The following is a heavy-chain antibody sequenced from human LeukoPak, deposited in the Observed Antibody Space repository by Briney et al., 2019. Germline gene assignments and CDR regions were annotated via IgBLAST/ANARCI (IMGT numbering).Heavy chain of an antibody. Sequence: PGGSLRLSCEASGFTVSDTYMRWVRQAPGKGLEWVSVIYSGGNTYYADSVKGRFTVSRDNFKNTLYLQMNSLRPEDTAVYYCARDSQGGRDGYNNFDSWGQGTLVTVSS. CDR3: ARDSQGGRDGYNNFDS. CDR1: GFTVSDTY. J-gene: IGHJ4*02. V-gene: IGHV3-66*02. CDR2: IYSGGNT. D-gene: IGHD5-24*01.